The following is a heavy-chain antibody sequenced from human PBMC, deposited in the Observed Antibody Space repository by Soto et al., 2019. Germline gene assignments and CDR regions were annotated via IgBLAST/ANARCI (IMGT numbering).Heavy chain of an antibody. Sequence: EVQLVESGGGLVQPGGSLRLSCAASGFTFNSYWIHWVRQAPGEGLVWVPRINGDGSTTNYADSVKGRFASSRDNAKNTLYLQMNSLRAEDTAVYYCARGGSGAFYLDSWGQGTLVTVSS. CDR3: ARGGSGAFYLDS. CDR1: GFTFNSYW. V-gene: IGHV3-74*01. D-gene: IGHD3-10*01. J-gene: IGHJ4*02. CDR2: INGDGSTT.